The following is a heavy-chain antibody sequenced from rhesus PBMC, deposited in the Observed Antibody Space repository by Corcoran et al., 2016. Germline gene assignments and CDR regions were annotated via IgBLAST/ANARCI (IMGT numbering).Heavy chain of an antibody. CDR2: LSGSSGST. V-gene: IGHV4-65*02. Sequence: QVQLQESGPGLVKPSETLSLTCPVSGGSISSSNWWSGIRKPPGKGLGGIGYLSGSSGSTYYNPSLKSRVTISKDTSKNQFSLKLSSVTAADTAVYYCARRFTIFGLVRGRFDVWGPGVLVTVSS. CDR3: ARRFTIFGLVRGRFDV. CDR1: GGSISSSNW. J-gene: IGHJ5-1*01. D-gene: IGHD3-3*01.